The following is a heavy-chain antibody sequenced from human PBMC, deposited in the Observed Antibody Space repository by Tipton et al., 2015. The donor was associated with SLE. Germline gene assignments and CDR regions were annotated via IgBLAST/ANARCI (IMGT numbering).Heavy chain of an antibody. CDR3: AKDLVRWELTTNAFDI. D-gene: IGHD1-26*01. CDR2: IYSGGST. V-gene: IGHV3-23*03. CDR1: GFTFSSYA. J-gene: IGHJ3*02. Sequence: SLRLSCAASGFTFSSYAMSWVRQAPGKGLEWVSVIYSGGSTYYADSVKGRFTISRDNSKNTLYLQMNSLRAEDTAVYYCAKDLVRWELTTNAFDIWGQGTMVTVSS.